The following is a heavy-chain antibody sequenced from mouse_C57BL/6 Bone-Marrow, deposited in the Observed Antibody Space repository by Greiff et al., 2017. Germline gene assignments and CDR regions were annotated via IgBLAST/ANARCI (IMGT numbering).Heavy chain of an antibody. CDR3: ARERDYGYSFDY. D-gene: IGHD2-2*01. CDR2: ISDGGSYT. Sequence: EVKLVESGGGLVKPGGSLKLSCAASGFTFSSYAMSWVCQPPEKRLEWVATISDGGSYTYYPDNVKGRFPISRDNAKNNLYLQMSHLKSEDTAMYYCARERDYGYSFDYWGQGTTLTVSS. J-gene: IGHJ2*01. V-gene: IGHV5-4*01. CDR1: GFTFSSYA.